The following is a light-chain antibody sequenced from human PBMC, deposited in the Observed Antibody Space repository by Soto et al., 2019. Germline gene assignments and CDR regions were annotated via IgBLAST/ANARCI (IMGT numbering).Light chain of an antibody. CDR1: QGISNY. J-gene: IGKJ3*01. CDR2: AAS. Sequence: DIQMTQSPSSLSASVGDIVTITCRATQGISNYLAWYQQKPGKVPKLLIYAASTLQSGVPSLFSGSGSVTDCTLTISGLQPEDVATYDCHRYYSGPFTLGPGTNVYIK. V-gene: IGKV1-27*01. CDR3: HRYYSGPFT.